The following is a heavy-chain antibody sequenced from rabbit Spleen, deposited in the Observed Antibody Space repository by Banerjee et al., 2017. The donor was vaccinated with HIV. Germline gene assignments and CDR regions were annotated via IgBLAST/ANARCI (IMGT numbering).Heavy chain of an antibody. CDR2: IYPAIHYT. D-gene: IGHD1-1*01. CDR1: GFSFSSGYD. CDR3: ARGTSSGGYYSGSLNL. V-gene: IGHV1S45*01. J-gene: IGHJ4*01. Sequence: QEQLVESGGGLVQPEGSLTLTCTASGFSFSSGYDMCWVRQAPGKGLEWIGYIYPAIHYTYYASWAKGRFTISKTSSTTVTLQMTSLTVADTATYFCARGTSSGGYYSGSLNLWGPGTLVTVS.